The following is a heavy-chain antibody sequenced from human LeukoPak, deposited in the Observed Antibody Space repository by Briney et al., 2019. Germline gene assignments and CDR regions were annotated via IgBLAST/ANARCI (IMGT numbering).Heavy chain of an antibody. D-gene: IGHD2-2*01. CDR1: GFTFSSYG. CDR2: IWYDGSNK. J-gene: IGHJ6*03. V-gene: IGHV3-33*06. Sequence: QPGGSLRLSCAASGFTFSSYGMQWVRQARGKGLEGGAVIWYDGSNKYYADSVRGRFTISRDNSKNTLDLQMNSLRAEDTAVYYCAKGRYHYYDYYLDGRGKGTTVTVSS. CDR3: AKGRYHYYDYYLDG.